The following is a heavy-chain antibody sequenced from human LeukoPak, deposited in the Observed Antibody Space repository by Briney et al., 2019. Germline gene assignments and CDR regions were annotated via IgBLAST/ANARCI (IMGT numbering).Heavy chain of an antibody. CDR1: GFTAISNY. CDR2: IYSGGST. D-gene: IGHD6-19*01. CDR3: ARGRPDSGWSSY. J-gene: IGHJ4*02. Sequence: GGSLRLSCAASGFTAISNYMSWVRQAPGKGLEWVSVIYSGGSTYYADSVKGRFTISRDNSKNTLYLQMNSLRAEDTAVYYCARGRPDSGWSSYWGQGTLATVSS. V-gene: IGHV3-53*01.